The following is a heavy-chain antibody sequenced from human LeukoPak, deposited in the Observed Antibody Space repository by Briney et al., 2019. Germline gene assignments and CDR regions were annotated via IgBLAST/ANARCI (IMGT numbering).Heavy chain of an antibody. Sequence: GGSLRLSCAASGFTFDDYGMSWVRQAPGKGLEWVSGINWNGGSTGYADSVKGRFTISRDNAKNSLYLQMNSLRAEDTAVYYCASTPAAAGPHGMDVWGQGTTVTVSS. V-gene: IGHV3-20*04. CDR3: ASTPAAAGPHGMDV. D-gene: IGHD6-13*01. CDR1: GFTFDDYG. CDR2: INWNGGST. J-gene: IGHJ6*02.